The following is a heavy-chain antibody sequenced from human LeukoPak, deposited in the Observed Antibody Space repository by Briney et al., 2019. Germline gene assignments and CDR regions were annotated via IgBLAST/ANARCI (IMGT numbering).Heavy chain of an antibody. J-gene: IGHJ5*02. V-gene: IGHV3-21*01. CDR1: GFTFISYG. CDR2: IISISSYI. D-gene: IGHD3-22*01. CDR3: ARDDYDSSGYRTTTWFDP. Sequence: GGSLRLSCAASGFTFISYGMHWVRQAPGKGLGWVSSIISISSYIYYADSVKGRFTISRDNAKNSLYLQMNSLRAEDTAVYYCARDDYDSSGYRTTTWFDPWGQGTLVTVSS.